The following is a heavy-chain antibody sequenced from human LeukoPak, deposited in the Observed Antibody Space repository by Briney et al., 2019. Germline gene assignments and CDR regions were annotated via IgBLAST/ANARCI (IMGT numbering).Heavy chain of an antibody. V-gene: IGHV3-23*01. CDR1: GFTFNSYA. D-gene: IGHD2/OR15-2a*01. J-gene: IGHJ5*02. Sequence: GGSLRLSCAASGFTFNSYAMSWVRQAPGKGPEWVSGISPSGGNIYYADSVKGRFTISRDNSKNTLYLQMNSLRVEDTAIYYCAKDLRHKSTCNCYGWFDPWGQGTLVTVSS. CDR2: ISPSGGNI. CDR3: AKDLRHKSTCNCYGWFDP.